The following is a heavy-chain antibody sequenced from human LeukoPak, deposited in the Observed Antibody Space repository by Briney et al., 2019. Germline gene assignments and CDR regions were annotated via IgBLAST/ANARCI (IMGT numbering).Heavy chain of an antibody. J-gene: IGHJ4*02. CDR2: IDWNNDK. Sequence: SGPTLVNPTQTLTLAFTFTGLSLSTSGVCVSWIRQPQVKALEWLALIDWNNDKYYNTSLKTRLTISKDTSKNQVVLTMTNIDPVDTANYYSARSRSLVATTKFDYWGQGTLVTVSS. V-gene: IGHV2-70*01. CDR1: GLSLSTSGVC. CDR3: ARSRSLVATTKFDY. D-gene: IGHD5-12*01.